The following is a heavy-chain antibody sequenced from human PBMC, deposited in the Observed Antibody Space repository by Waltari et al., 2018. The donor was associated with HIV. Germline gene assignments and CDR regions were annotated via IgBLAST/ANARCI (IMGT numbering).Heavy chain of an antibody. D-gene: IGHD3-22*01. V-gene: IGHV3-15*01. CDR1: GLTFGNAW. Sequence: EVQLVESGGGLVKPGGSLRLSCAASGLTFGNAWMTWVRQAPGKGVECVGRIKSETEGGTTDYAAPVKGRFTISRDESKNTLYLQMNSLKHEDTAVYYCTTDPPPYYYDTSGEGYWGQGTLVTVSS. CDR3: TTDPPPYYYDTSGEGY. CDR2: IKSETEGGTT. J-gene: IGHJ4*02.